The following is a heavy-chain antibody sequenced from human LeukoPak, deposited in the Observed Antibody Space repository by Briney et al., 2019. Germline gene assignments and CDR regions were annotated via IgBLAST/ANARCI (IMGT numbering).Heavy chain of an antibody. Sequence: ASVKVSCKASGYTFTGYYMHWVRQAPGQGLEWMGWVNPNSGGTNYAQKFQGRVTMTRDTSISTAYMELRSLRSDDTAVYYCAREPNYVDTATRGLFDYWGQGTLVTVSS. CDR2: VNPNSGGT. D-gene: IGHD5-18*01. J-gene: IGHJ4*02. CDR1: GYTFTGYY. V-gene: IGHV1-2*02. CDR3: AREPNYVDTATRGLFDY.